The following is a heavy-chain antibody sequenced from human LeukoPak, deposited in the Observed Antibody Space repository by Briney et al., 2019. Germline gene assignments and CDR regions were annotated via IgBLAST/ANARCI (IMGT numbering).Heavy chain of an antibody. CDR1: GFTFSNYA. J-gene: IGHJ6*03. CDR2: ISGSGGST. V-gene: IGHV3-23*01. CDR3: ARVTVAAAGFLYYYYMDV. Sequence: GGALRLSCAASGFTFSNYAMSWVRQAPGKGLEWVSGISGSGGSTYYVDSVKGRFSISRDNAKNSLYLQMNSLRAEDTAVYYCARVTVAAAGFLYYYYMDVWGKGTAVTVSS. D-gene: IGHD6-13*01.